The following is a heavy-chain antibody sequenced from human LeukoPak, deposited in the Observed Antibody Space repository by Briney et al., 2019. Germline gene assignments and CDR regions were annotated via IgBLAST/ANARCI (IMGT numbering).Heavy chain of an antibody. CDR2: INPNSGGT. Sequence: ASVKVSCKASGYTFTGYYMHWVRQAPGQGLEWMGWINPNSGGTNYAQKLQGRVTMTTDTSTSTAYMELRSLRSDDTAVYYCARAMITMVRGVISWFDPWGQGTLVTVSS. D-gene: IGHD3-10*01. CDR3: ARAMITMVRGVISWFDP. J-gene: IGHJ5*02. V-gene: IGHV1-2*02. CDR1: GYTFTGYY.